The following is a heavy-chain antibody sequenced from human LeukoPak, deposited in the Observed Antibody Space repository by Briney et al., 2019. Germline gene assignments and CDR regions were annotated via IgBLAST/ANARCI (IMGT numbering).Heavy chain of an antibody. J-gene: IGHJ4*02. D-gene: IGHD4-23*01. CDR2: VYYSGST. CDR3: ARGGKEYGGKLDY. CDR1: GGSMSGFC. Sequence: KSSETLSLTCTVSGGSMSGFCWSWIRQPPGKGLEWIGYVYYSGSTNYNPSLKSRVTISVDTSKSQFSLNLSSVTAADTAVYYCARGGKEYGGKLDYWGQGTLVTVSS. V-gene: IGHV4-59*01.